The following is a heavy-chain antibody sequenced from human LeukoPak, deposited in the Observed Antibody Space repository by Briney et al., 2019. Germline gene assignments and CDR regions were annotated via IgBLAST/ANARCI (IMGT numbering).Heavy chain of an antibody. Sequence: PGGSLRLSCAASGFTFSSYAMNWVRQAPGKGLEWVSDISGSGGRTYYADSVKGRFTISRDNSKNTLYLQMNSLRAEDTVIYYCAKEYSGSYGNYYYYFMDVWGKGTTVTISS. CDR1: GFTFSSYA. V-gene: IGHV3-23*01. D-gene: IGHD1-26*01. J-gene: IGHJ6*03. CDR2: ISGSGGRT. CDR3: AKEYSGSYGNYYYYFMDV.